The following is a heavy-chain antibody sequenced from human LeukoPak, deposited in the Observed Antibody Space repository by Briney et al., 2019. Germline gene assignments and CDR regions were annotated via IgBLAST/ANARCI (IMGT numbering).Heavy chain of an antibody. J-gene: IGHJ6*02. CDR3: ARNQTSVSGMDV. CDR2: INPSGGST. D-gene: IGHD1-14*01. V-gene: IGHV1-46*01. CDR1: GYTFTSYY. Sequence: ASVKVSCKASGYTFTSYYMHWVRQAPGQGLEWMGIINPSGGSTSYAQKFQGRVTMTRDTATSTVYMELSSLRSEDTPVYYCARNQTSVSGMDVWGPGTTVTVSS.